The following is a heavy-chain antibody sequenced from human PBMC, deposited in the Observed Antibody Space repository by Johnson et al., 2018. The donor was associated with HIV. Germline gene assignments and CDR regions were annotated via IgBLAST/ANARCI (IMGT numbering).Heavy chain of an antibody. D-gene: IGHD3-10*01. CDR1: GFTFDDHA. CDR2: ISWDGGST. J-gene: IGHJ3*02. Sequence: VESGGVVVQPGGSLTLSCAASGFTFDDHAMHWVRQAPGKGLEWVSLISWDGGSTYYGDSVKGRFTVSRDNSKNSLYLQMNSLRAEDTALYYCARDRRYYGSGSYGGAFDIWGQGTVVTVSS. V-gene: IGHV3-43D*03. CDR3: ARDRRYYGSGSYGGAFDI.